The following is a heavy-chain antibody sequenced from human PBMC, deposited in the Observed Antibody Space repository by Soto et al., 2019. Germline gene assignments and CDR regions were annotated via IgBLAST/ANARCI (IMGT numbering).Heavy chain of an antibody. J-gene: IGHJ5*02. D-gene: IGHD1-26*01. Sequence: ASVKVSCKASHYTFTRYGISWVRQAPGQGLEWMGWITSDNGKTNYAQKIQGRLTMTTDTSTSTAYMELRSLRSDDTAVHYCARCISGTYSDWLDLWGQGTPVTVSS. CDR3: ARCISGTYSDWLDL. CDR2: ITSDNGKT. V-gene: IGHV1-18*04. CDR1: HYTFTRYG.